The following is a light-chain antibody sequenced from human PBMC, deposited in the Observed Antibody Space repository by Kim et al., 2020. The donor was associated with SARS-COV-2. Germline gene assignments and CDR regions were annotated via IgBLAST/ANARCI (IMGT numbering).Light chain of an antibody. J-gene: IGKJ4*01. V-gene: IGKV1-12*01. Sequence: ASIGDRVTITCRASQDISSWLAWYQQKPGKAPKLLIYAAFNLQSGVPSRFSGGRSGTDFTLTINSLQSEDFATYYCQQTNNFSLTFGGGTKVDIK. CDR1: QDISSW. CDR3: QQTNNFSLT. CDR2: AAF.